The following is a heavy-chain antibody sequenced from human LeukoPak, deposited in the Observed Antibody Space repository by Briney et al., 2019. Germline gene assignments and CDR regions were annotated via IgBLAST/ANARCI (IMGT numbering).Heavy chain of an antibody. J-gene: IGHJ4*02. CDR1: GYSISSTYY. CDR3: ASVPEPYYFDY. V-gene: IGHV4-38-2*02. CDR2: IYHSGSA. Sequence: SETLSLTCTVSGYSISSTYYWGWIRQPPGKGLEWIGSIYHSGSAYYNPSLESRVTISVDTSKTQFSLKLTSVTAADTAVYYCASVPEPYYFDYWGQGTLVTVSS. D-gene: IGHD1-14*01.